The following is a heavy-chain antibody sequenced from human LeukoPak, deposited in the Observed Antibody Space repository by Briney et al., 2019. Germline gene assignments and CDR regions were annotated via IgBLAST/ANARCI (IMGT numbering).Heavy chain of an antibody. CDR3: AKGTTGMAPRGYFDD. J-gene: IGHJ4*02. D-gene: IGHD5-18*01. Sequence: GGSLRLSCAVSGSTFSTYAMNWVRQAPGKGLEWVSVISGSGGSTYYADSVKGRFTISRDNSKNTLYLQMNSLTVEDTAVYYCAKGTTGMAPRGYFDDWGQGTLVTVSS. CDR2: ISGSGGST. CDR1: GSTFSTYA. V-gene: IGHV3-23*01.